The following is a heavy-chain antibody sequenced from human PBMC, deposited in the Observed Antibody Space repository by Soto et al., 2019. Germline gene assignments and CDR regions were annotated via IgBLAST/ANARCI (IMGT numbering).Heavy chain of an antibody. D-gene: IGHD2-21*02. CDR1: GFTFSSYD. J-gene: IGHJ6*02. CDR3: ARAPGGGNSASYYYGMDV. V-gene: IGHV3-48*02. CDR2: ISTSSSTI. Sequence: EVQLVESGGGLVQPGGSLRLSCAASGFTFSSYDMNWVRQAPGMGLEWVSYISTSSSTIYYADSVKGRFTISRDNAKNSLYLQMNSLRDEDTAVYYCARAPGGGNSASYYYGMDVWGQGTTVTVSS.